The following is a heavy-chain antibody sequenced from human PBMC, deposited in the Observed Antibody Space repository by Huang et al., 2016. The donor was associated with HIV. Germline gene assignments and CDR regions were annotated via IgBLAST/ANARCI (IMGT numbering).Heavy chain of an antibody. Sequence: DVQLVESGGGLVKPGGSLRLSCAASGFSFDSFAMHWVRQAPGKGLEWVASITASSSSKDYAVSLTGLFTVSRDNAKNSLYLQMNSLRPEDTAVYYCVRENYGSGSTLHWFDPWGQGTLVTVSS. CDR1: GFSFDSFA. V-gene: IGHV3-21*01. CDR3: VRENYGSGSTLHWFDP. CDR2: ITASSSSK. D-gene: IGHD3-10*01. J-gene: IGHJ5*02.